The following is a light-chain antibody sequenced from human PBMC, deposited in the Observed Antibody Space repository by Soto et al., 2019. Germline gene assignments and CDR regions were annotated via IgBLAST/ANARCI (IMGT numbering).Light chain of an antibody. J-gene: IGKJ3*01. CDR3: QQYGTSPFA. Sequence: EIVLTQSPGTLSLSPGERATLSCRASQSVSSSYLAWYPQKPGQAPRLLIYGASSRATGIPARFSGSGSGTDFTLTISRLNTEDFAVYYGQQYGTSPFAFGPGTKVDIK. V-gene: IGKV3-20*01. CDR2: GAS. CDR1: QSVSSSY.